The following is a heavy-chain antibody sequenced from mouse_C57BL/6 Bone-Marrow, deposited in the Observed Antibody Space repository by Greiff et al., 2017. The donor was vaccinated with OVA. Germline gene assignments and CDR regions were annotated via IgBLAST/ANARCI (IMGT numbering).Heavy chain of an antibody. J-gene: IGHJ4*01. CDR2: ISSGGSYT. CDR1: GFTFSSYG. D-gene: IGHD1-1*01. Sequence: VESGGDLVKPGGSLKLSCAASGFTFSSYGMSWVRQTPDKRLEWVATISSGGSYTYYPDSVKGRFTISRDNAKNTLYLQMSSLKSEDTAMYYCARRSYYGSSPNYYAMDYWGQGTSVTVSS. V-gene: IGHV5-6*02. CDR3: ARRSYYGSSPNYYAMDY.